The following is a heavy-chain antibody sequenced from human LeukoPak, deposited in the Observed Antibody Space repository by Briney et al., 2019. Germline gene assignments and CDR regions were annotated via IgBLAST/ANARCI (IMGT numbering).Heavy chain of an antibody. CDR3: AVRGDSSGVIDI. CDR1: GGTFSSYA. Sequence: SVKVSCKASGGTFSSYAISWVRQAPGQGLEWMGGIIPIFGTANYAQKFQGRVTITADESTSTAYMELSSLRSEDTVVYYCAVRGDSSGVIDIWGQGTMVTVSS. V-gene: IGHV1-69*01. CDR2: IIPIFGTA. D-gene: IGHD3-22*01. J-gene: IGHJ3*02.